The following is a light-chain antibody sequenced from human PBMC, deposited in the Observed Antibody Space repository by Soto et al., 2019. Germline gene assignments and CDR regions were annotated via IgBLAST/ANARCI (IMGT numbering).Light chain of an antibody. V-gene: IGKV3-15*01. J-gene: IGKJ5*01. CDR1: QSIGTN. CDR3: QQYDNWPPIT. CDR2: AAS. Sequence: EVVMTPSPATLSVSPGERATLSCRASQSIGTNLAWYQQKPGQAPRLLIYAASARATGIPARFSGSGSGTEFTLTISSLQSEDFAVYYCQQYDNWPPITFGQGTRLEIK.